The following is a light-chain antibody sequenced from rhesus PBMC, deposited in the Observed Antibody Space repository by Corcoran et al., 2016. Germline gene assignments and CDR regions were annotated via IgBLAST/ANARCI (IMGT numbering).Light chain of an antibody. Sequence: DIQMTQSPSSLSSFVGDTVTITCRASLSISNWLDWYQQKPGKAPKLLIYKASTLHSGVPSRFIGTGSGTDFTLTIRSLQPEDFTTYYGLQYGSGPLTFGGGTKVELK. V-gene: IGKV1-22*01. CDR1: LSISNW. CDR3: LQYGSGPLT. J-gene: IGKJ4*01. CDR2: KAS.